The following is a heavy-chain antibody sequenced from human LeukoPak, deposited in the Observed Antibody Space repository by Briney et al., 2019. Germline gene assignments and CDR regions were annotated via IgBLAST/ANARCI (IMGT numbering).Heavy chain of an antibody. CDR2: IYYSGNTKT. J-gene: IGHJ6*03. Sequence: PSETLSLTCTVSGGSVSSYYWSWIRQPPGKGLEWIGYIYYSGNTKTNYNPSLESRVTISLDTSKNQFSLKLSSVTAADTAIYYCARVQKLLWGYMDVWGKGTTVTVSS. D-gene: IGHD3-10*01. CDR3: ARVQKLLWGYMDV. CDR1: GGSVSSYY. V-gene: IGHV4-59*02.